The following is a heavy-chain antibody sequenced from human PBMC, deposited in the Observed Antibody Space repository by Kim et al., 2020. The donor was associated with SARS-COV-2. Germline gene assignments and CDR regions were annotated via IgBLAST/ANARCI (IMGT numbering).Heavy chain of an antibody. D-gene: IGHD2-15*01. CDR2: IYYSGST. J-gene: IGHJ4*02. CDR1: GGSISSYY. V-gene: IGHV4-59*01. CDR3: AGYCSGGSCRGSSYFDY. Sequence: SETLSLTCTVSGGSISSYYWSWIRQPPGKGLEWIGYIYYSGSTNYNPSLKSRVTISVDTSKNQFSLKLSSVTAADTAVYYCAGYCSGGSCRGSSYFDYWGQGTLVTVSS.